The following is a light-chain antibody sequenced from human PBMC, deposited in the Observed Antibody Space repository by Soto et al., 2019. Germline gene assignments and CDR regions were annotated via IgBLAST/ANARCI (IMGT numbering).Light chain of an antibody. CDR1: QSVSLD. CDR3: QQYKSLPPT. Sequence: VMTPSTATLSVSPGESTTLCCSASQSVSLDLAWYQQKPGQAPRLLISGPSSRATGVPARFSGSGSGTQFTLTISSLQSEDFAVYHCQQYKSLPPTFGEGTTWEI. CDR2: GPS. J-gene: IGKJ1*01. V-gene: IGKV3-15*01.